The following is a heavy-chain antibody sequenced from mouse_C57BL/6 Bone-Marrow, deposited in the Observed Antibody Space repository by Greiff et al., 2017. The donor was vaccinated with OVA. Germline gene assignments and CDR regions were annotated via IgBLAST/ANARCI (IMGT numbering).Heavy chain of an antibody. CDR3: SRNYDGCYLFAY. V-gene: IGHV1-81*01. D-gene: IGHD2-3*01. CDR2: IYPRSGNT. CDR1: GYTFTSYG. J-gene: IGHJ3*01. Sequence: QVQLQQSGAELVRPGASVKLSCKASGYTFTSYGISWVKQSTGQGLEWIGEIYPRSGNTYYNEKFKGKATLTADKSSSTAYMELRSLTAEDSAVYFWSRNYDGCYLFAYWGQGTLVTVSA.